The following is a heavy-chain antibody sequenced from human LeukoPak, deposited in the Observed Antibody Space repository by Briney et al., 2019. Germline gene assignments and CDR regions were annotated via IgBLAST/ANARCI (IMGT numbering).Heavy chain of an antibody. Sequence: SVKVSCKASGGTFSSYAISWVRQAPGQGLEWMGGIIPIFGTANYAQKFQGRVTITADESTSTAYMELSSLRSEDTAVYYCAREAGAYSSSGPFDPWGQGTLVTVSS. D-gene: IGHD6-13*01. CDR1: GGTFSSYA. CDR2: IIPIFGTA. V-gene: IGHV1-69*13. CDR3: AREAGAYSSSGPFDP. J-gene: IGHJ5*02.